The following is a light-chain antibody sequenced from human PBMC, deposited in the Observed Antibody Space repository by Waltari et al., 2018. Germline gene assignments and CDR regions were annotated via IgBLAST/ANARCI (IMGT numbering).Light chain of an antibody. CDR2: NAS. Sequence: EIVLTQSPAPLSLSPGEKATPPCRASQTVSNYLAWYQQKPGKAPRPLIYNASNRANDIPARFSGSGSGTDFTLTISSLEPEDFAVYYCQQRSNWPLTFGGGTKVEIK. CDR3: QQRSNWPLT. J-gene: IGKJ4*01. CDR1: QTVSNY. V-gene: IGKV3-11*01.